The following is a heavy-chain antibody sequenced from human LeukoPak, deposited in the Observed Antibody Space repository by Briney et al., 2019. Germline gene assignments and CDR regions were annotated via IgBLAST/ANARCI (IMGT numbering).Heavy chain of an antibody. D-gene: IGHD3-10*01. CDR2: ITWNSGTI. V-gene: IGHV3-9*01. Sequence: PGGSLRLSCAASGFTFYDYAMHWVRQAPGKGLEWVSGITWNSGTIGYADSVKSRFTISRDNAKNSLYLQMNSLRAEDTALYYCARGYYAASVRFDYWGRGTLVTVSS. CDR3: ARGYYAASVRFDY. J-gene: IGHJ4*02. CDR1: GFTFYDYA.